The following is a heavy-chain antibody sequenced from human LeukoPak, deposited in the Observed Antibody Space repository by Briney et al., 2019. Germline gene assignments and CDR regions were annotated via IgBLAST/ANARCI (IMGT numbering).Heavy chain of an antibody. J-gene: IGHJ5*02. Sequence: SETLSLTCTVSGGSISSSSYYWGWIRQPPGKGLEWIGSIYYSGSTYYNPSLKSRVTISVDTSKNQFSLKLSSVTAADTAVYYCAREYYYDSRGYYHWGQGTLVTVSS. CDR2: IYYSGST. CDR3: AREYYYDSRGYYH. CDR1: GGSISSSSYY. V-gene: IGHV4-39*07. D-gene: IGHD3-22*01.